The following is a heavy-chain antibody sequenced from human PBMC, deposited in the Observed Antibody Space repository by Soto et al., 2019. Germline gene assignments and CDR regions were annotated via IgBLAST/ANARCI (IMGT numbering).Heavy chain of an antibody. CDR1: GFTFSSYG. Sequence: QVQLVESGGGVVQPGRSLRLSCAASGFTFSSYGMHWVRQAPGKGLEWVAVISYDGSNKYYADSVKGRFTISRDNSNNTLYLQMNRLRAEDSAVYYCAKDLRTGTTTVTTSGVLYWGQGTLVTVSS. J-gene: IGHJ4*02. D-gene: IGHD4-4*01. CDR2: ISYDGSNK. CDR3: AKDLRTGTTTVTTSGVLY. V-gene: IGHV3-30*18.